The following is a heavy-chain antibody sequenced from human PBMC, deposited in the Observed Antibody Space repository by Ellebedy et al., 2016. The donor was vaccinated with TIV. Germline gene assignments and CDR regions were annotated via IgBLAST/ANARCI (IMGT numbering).Heavy chain of an antibody. J-gene: IGHJ4*02. D-gene: IGHD6-19*01. CDR1: GFTFSSYG. Sequence: GESLKISCAASGFTFSSYGMHWVRQAPGKGLEWVAVISYDGSNKYYADSVKGRFTISRDNSKNTLYLQMNSLRAEDTAVYYCAKAGSGQTGCFDYWGQGTLVTVSS. CDR2: ISYDGSNK. V-gene: IGHV3-30*18. CDR3: AKAGSGQTGCFDY.